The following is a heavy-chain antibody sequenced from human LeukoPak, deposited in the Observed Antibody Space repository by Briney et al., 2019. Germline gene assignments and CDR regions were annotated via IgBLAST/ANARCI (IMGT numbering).Heavy chain of an antibody. CDR2: INPSGGST. CDR3: ARANPNYYDSSGYTWFDP. Sequence: ASVKVSCKASGYTFTSYYMHWVRQAPGQGLEWMGIINPSGGSTSYAQKFQGRVTMTRDTSTSTVYMELSSLRSEDTAVYYCARANPNYYDSSGYTWFDPWGQGTLVTVSS. J-gene: IGHJ5*02. D-gene: IGHD3-22*01. V-gene: IGHV1-46*01. CDR1: GYTFTSYY.